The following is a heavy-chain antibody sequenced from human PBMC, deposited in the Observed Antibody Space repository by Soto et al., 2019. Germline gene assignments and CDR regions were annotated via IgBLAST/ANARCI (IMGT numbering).Heavy chain of an antibody. Sequence: ASVKVSCKASGYTFTSYGISWVRQAPGQGLEWMGWISAYNGNTNYAQKLQGRVTMTTDTSTSTAYMELRSLRSDDTAVYYCARVGSYYYDSSGYYYDSWFDPWGQGTLVTVSS. V-gene: IGHV1-18*01. J-gene: IGHJ5*02. D-gene: IGHD3-22*01. CDR3: ARVGSYYYDSSGYYYDSWFDP. CDR2: ISAYNGNT. CDR1: GYTFTSYG.